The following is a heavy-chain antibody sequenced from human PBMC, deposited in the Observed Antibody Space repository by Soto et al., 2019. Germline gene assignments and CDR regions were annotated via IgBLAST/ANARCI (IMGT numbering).Heavy chain of an antibody. CDR3: ARDHYGDYGGFDP. D-gene: IGHD4-17*01. V-gene: IGHV4-61*01. CDR1: GGSVSSGSYY. J-gene: IGHJ5*02. Sequence: QVQLQESGPGLVKPSETLSLTCTVSGGSVSSGSYYWSWIRQPPGKGLEWIGYIYFSGSTNYNPSLKSLVTISVDTSKNQFSLKLSSVTAADTAVYYCARDHYGDYGGFDPWGQGTLVTVSS. CDR2: IYFSGST.